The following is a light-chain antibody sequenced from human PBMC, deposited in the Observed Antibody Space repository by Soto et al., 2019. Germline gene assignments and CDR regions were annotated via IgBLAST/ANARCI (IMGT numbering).Light chain of an antibody. CDR2: EVR. V-gene: IGLV2-14*01. CDR3: CSYTTRGTLV. CDR1: SSDVGAYNY. J-gene: IGLJ2*01. Sequence: QSVLTQPASVSGSPGQSITISCIATSSDVGAYNYVSWYQQHPGKAPKVLIYEVRNRPSGVSNRFSGSKTGNTASLTISGLHTGDEADYYCCSYTTRGTLVFGGGTKVTVL.